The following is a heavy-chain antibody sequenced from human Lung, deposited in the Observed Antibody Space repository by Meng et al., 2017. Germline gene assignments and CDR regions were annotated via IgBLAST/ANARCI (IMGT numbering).Heavy chain of an antibody. Sequence: QLQTGGAGLLKPSETLSLTCVVSGGSFSDYYWSWIRQPPGKGLEWIGEINHSGSTNYNPSLESRATISVDTSQNNLSLKLSSVTAADSAVYYCARGPTTMAHDFDYWGQGTLVTVSS. CDR1: GGSFSDYY. J-gene: IGHJ4*02. V-gene: IGHV4-34*01. CDR3: ARGPTTMAHDFDY. CDR2: INHSGST. D-gene: IGHD4-11*01.